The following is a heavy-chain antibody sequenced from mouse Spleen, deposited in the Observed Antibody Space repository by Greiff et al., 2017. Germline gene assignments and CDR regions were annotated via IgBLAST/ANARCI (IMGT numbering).Heavy chain of an antibody. Sequence: EVQLQQSGGGLVQPGGSLKLSCAASGFTFSSYGMSWVRQTPDKRLELVATINSNGGSTYYPDSVKGRFTISRDNAKNTLYLQMSSLKSEDTAMYYCARKSYYSYDDYWGQGTTLTVSS. D-gene: IGHD2-12*01. J-gene: IGHJ2*01. V-gene: IGHV5-6-3*01. CDR3: ARKSYYSYDDY. CDR2: INSNGGST. CDR1: GFTFSSYG.